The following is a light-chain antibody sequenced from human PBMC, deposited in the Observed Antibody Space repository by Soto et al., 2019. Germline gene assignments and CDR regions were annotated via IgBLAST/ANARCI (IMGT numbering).Light chain of an antibody. J-gene: IGKJ1*01. CDR3: QQFSRYPWT. CDR2: DAS. CDR1: QTVRNNY. Sequence: EFVLTQSLGTMSWYQGARGAXSCGASQTVRNNYLAWYQQKPGYAPRLLIYDASIRATGIPDRFSGCRSGTDFTLTISRLEPEDFAVYYCQQFSRYPWTFGQGTKVDI. V-gene: IGKV3-20*01.